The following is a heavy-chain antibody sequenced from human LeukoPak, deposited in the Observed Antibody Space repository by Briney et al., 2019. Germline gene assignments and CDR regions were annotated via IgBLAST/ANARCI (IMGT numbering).Heavy chain of an antibody. CDR2: IIPILGIA. CDR1: GGTFSSYA. D-gene: IGHD3-10*01. Sequence: SVKVSCKAPGGTFSSYAISWVRQAPGQGLEWMGRIIPILGIANYAQKFQGRVTITADKSTSTAYMELTSLRSEDTAVYSCESSLGSGGEYTVRFDYWGQGTLVTVS. CDR3: ESSLGSGGEYTVRFDY. J-gene: IGHJ4*02. V-gene: IGHV1-69*04.